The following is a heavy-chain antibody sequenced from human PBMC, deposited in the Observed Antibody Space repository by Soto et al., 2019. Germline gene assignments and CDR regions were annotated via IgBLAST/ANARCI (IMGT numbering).Heavy chain of an antibody. CDR1: GYTFNNYD. D-gene: IGHD3-10*01. J-gene: IGHJ5*01. V-gene: IGHV1-8*02. Sequence: ASVKVSCKASGYTFNNYDIHWVRQAPGHGIEWMGWMNPNSGNTGYAQNFLGRVTMTQNTATGTAYMELSSLRSDDTAICYCTRAYGAETFDFWGQGTRVTSPQ. CDR2: MNPNSGNT. CDR3: TRAYGAETFDF.